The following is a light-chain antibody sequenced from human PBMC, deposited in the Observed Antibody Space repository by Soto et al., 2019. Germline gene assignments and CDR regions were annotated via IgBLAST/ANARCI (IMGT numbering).Light chain of an antibody. CDR2: DAS. CDR1: QGISNY. V-gene: IGKV1-33*01. CDR3: QQCSHLPPYT. J-gene: IGKJ2*01. Sequence: DIQLTQSPSSLSASVGDRVTITCQASQGISNYLNWYQQKPGKAPKLLIYDASKLETGVPSRFSGSGSGTDFTLTISSLQPEDIATYFCQQCSHLPPYTFGQGTKLLIK.